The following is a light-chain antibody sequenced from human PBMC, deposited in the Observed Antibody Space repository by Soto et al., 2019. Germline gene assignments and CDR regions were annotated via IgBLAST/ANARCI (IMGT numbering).Light chain of an antibody. Sequence: EIVMTQSPATLSVSPGERATLSCRASQSVSSNLAWYQQKPGQAPRLLIYGASTRATGVPARFSGSGSGTEFTLTISSPLSEDFAVYYCQQYSDWPLSFGGGTKVEIK. V-gene: IGKV3-15*01. CDR1: QSVSSN. J-gene: IGKJ4*01. CDR3: QQYSDWPLS. CDR2: GAS.